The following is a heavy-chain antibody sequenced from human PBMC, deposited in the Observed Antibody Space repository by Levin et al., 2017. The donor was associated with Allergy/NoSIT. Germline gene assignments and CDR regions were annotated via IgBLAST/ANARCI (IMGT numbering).Heavy chain of an antibody. V-gene: IGHV3-7*04. CDR3: ARDQWSNVLDL. Sequence: PGGSLRLSCAASGFTFSSNWMTWVRQAPGKGLEWVANIKQDGNEKYYVDSVKGRFTISRDNAKNSLYLQMNSLRAEDTAVYYCARDQWSNVLDLWGQGTMVTVSS. J-gene: IGHJ3*01. D-gene: IGHD2-8*01. CDR2: IKQDGNEK. CDR1: GFTFSSNW.